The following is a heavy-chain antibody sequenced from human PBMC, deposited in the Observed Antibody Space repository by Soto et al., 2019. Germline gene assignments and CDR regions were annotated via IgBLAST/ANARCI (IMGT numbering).Heavy chain of an antibody. CDR1: GFTFSDYY. D-gene: IGHD2-2*01. J-gene: IGHJ6*03. CDR3: AGCSSTSCYRLDYYYYYMDV. CDR2: ISSSGSTI. Sequence: GSLRLSCAASGFTFSDYYMSWIRQAPGKGLEWVSYISSSGSTIYYADSVKGRFTISRDNAKNSLYLQMNSLRAEDTAVYYCAGCSSTSCYRLDYYYYYMDVWGKGTTVTVSS. V-gene: IGHV3-11*01.